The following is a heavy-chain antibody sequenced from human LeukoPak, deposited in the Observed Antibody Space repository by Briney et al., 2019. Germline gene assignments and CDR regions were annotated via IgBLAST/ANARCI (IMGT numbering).Heavy chain of an antibody. CDR1: GFTFSSYA. CDR3: AKTHPYCSGGSCYPYHYYMDV. CDR2: ISGSGGST. J-gene: IGHJ6*03. D-gene: IGHD2-15*01. Sequence: PGGSLRLSCAASGFTFSSYAMNWVRQAPGKGLEWVSPISGSGGSTYYADSVKGRFTISRDNSKNTLYLQMNSLRAEDTAVYYCAKTHPYCSGGSCYPYHYYMDVWGKGTTVTVSS. V-gene: IGHV3-23*01.